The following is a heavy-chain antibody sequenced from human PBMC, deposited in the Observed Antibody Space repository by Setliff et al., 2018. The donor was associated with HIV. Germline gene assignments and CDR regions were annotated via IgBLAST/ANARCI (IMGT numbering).Heavy chain of an antibody. V-gene: IGHV3-15*01. Sequence: GGSLRLSCAASGFTFSNAWMSWVRQAPGKGMEWVGRIKSKSDDGTTDYAAPVKGRFTISRDDSKNTLYLQMKSLKTEDTAVYYCTTEVFRQWLVGDYWGQGTLVTVSS. CDR3: TTEVFRQWLVGDY. CDR1: GFTFSNAW. J-gene: IGHJ4*02. CDR2: IKSKSDDGTT. D-gene: IGHD6-19*01.